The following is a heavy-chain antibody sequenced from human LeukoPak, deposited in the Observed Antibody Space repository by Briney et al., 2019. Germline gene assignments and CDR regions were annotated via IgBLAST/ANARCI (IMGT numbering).Heavy chain of an antibody. J-gene: IGHJ3*02. CDR2: IWYDGSNK. Sequence: GGSLRLSCAASGFTFSSYGMHWVRQAPGKGLEWVAVIWYDGSNKYYADSVKGQFTISRDNSKNTLYLQMNSLRAEDTAVYYCARPLDRGSSWYFNAFDIWGQGTMVTVSS. D-gene: IGHD6-13*01. V-gene: IGHV3-33*01. CDR3: ARPLDRGSSWYFNAFDI. CDR1: GFTFSSYG.